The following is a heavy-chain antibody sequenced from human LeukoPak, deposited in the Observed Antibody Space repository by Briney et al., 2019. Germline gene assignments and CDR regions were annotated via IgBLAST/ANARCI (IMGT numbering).Heavy chain of an antibody. D-gene: IGHD3-10*01. CDR1: GFTFSSYE. J-gene: IGHJ5*02. CDR2: ISGTGDSI. CDR3: AKASPHHYGSGSYYLNPFDP. Sequence: PGGSLRLSCAASGFTFSSYEMNWVRRTPGKALEWVSAISGTGDSIYYAGSVKGRFTISRDNSQNILYLQMNSLRAEDTALYYCAKASPHHYGSGSYYLNPFDPWGQGTLVTVSS. V-gene: IGHV3-23*01.